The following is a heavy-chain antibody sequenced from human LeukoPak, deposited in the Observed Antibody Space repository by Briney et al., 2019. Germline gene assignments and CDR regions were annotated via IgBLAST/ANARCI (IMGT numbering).Heavy chain of an antibody. CDR3: ARARWGSGSYHY. V-gene: IGHV3-30*03. CDR1: GFTFSSYG. Sequence: QPGRSLRLSCAASGFTFSSYGMHWVRQAPGKGLEWVAVISYDGGNKYYADSVKGRFTISRDNAKNSLYLQMNSLRAEDTAVYYCARARWGSGSYHYWGQGTLVTVSS. CDR2: ISYDGGNK. J-gene: IGHJ4*02. D-gene: IGHD3-10*01.